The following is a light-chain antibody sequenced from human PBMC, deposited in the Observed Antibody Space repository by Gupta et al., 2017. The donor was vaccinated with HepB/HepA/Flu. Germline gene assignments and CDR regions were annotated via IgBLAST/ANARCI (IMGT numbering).Light chain of an antibody. Sequence: DIQMTQSPSSLSAFVGDRVTITCRASQSVRNYLNWYQQKPGKAPNLLIYAASNLQSGVPSRFSGSGSGTDFTLTVSSLQPEDFATYYCRQTYTAPWTFGQGTKVEI. CDR1: QSVRNY. CDR2: AAS. V-gene: IGKV1-39*01. CDR3: RQTYTAPWT. J-gene: IGKJ1*01.